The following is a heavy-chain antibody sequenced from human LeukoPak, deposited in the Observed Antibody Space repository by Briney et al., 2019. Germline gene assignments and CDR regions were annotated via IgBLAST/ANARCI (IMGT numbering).Heavy chain of an antibody. Sequence: GRSLRLSCAASGFTFSSYAMHWVRQAPGKGLEWVAVISYDGSNKYYADSVKGRFTISRDNSKNTLYLQMNSLRAEDTAVYYCARDFRRYCGGDCYPYFDYWGQGTLVTVSS. D-gene: IGHD2-21*02. J-gene: IGHJ4*02. CDR3: ARDFRRYCGGDCYPYFDY. CDR2: ISYDGSNK. CDR1: GFTFSSYA. V-gene: IGHV3-30*04.